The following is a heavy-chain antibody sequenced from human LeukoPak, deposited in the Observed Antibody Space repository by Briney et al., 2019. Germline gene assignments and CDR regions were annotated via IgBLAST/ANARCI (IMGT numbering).Heavy chain of an antibody. V-gene: IGHV3-66*02. Sequence: GGSLRLSCAVSGFTVTSNYMSWVRQAPAKGLDWVSVIYSGGDTYYADSVKGRFTISRDDSKNTLILQMNSLRAEDTAVYYCARGGYGIDVWGQGTTVTVSS. CDR2: IYSGGDT. CDR3: ARGGYGIDV. CDR1: GFTVTSNY. D-gene: IGHD3-16*01. J-gene: IGHJ6*02.